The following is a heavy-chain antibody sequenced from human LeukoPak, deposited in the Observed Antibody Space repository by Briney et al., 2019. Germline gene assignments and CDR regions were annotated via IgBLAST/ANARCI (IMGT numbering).Heavy chain of an antibody. CDR2: ISGSGGST. D-gene: IGHD1-26*01. V-gene: IGHV3-23*01. CDR1: VFTFSSYA. J-gene: IGHJ4*02. Sequence: GGSLRLSCAASVFTFSSYAMSWVRQAPGKGLEWVSAISGSGGSTYYADSVKGRFTISRDNSKNTLYLQMNSLRAEDTAVYYCASEWELSVFHYWGQGTLVTVSS. CDR3: ASEWELSVFHY.